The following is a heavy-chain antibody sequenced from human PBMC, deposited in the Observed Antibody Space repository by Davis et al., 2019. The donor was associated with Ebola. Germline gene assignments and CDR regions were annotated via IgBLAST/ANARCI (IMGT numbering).Heavy chain of an antibody. D-gene: IGHD2-2*01. CDR2: INPNSGGT. J-gene: IGHJ5*02. V-gene: IGHV1-2*02. Sequence: AASVKVSCKASGYTFTGYYMHWVRQAPGRGLEWMGWINPNSGGTNYAQKFQGRVTMTRDTSISTASMELSRLRSDDTAVYYCAREARIVVIPTAIRGAWFDPWGQGTLVTVSS. CDR3: AREARIVVIPTAIRGAWFDP. CDR1: GYTFTGYY.